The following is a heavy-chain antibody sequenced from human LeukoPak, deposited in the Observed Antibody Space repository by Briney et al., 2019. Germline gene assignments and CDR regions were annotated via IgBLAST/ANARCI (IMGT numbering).Heavy chain of an antibody. D-gene: IGHD3-10*01. CDR1: GYTFTGYY. CDR3: GLLWFGELYGYGMDV. Sequence: GASVKVSCKASGYTFTGYYMHWVRQAPGQGLEWMGWINPNSGGTNYAQKFQGRVTMTRDTSISTAYMELSRLRSDDTAVYYCGLLWFGELYGYGMDVWGQGTMVTVSS. J-gene: IGHJ6*02. CDR2: INPNSGGT. V-gene: IGHV1-2*02.